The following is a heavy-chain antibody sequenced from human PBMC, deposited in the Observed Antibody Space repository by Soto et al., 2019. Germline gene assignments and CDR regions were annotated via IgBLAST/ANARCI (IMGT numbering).Heavy chain of an antibody. CDR3: PRAHAPGRSPHYYGMDV. V-gene: IGHV3-30-3*01. CDR1: GFPFTSYA. J-gene: IGHJ6*02. CDR2: TSYDGSDN. Sequence: GGSLRLSCAASGFPFTSYARHWVRQAPGKGLEWVASTSYDGSDNYYADSVKGRFTISRDNSKNTLYLQMSNLRPEDTAVYHCPRAHAPGRSPHYYGMDVWGLGTTVTVSS. D-gene: IGHD2-15*01.